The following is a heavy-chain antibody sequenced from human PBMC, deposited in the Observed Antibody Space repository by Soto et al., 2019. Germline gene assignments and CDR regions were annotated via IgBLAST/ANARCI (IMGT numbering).Heavy chain of an antibody. CDR1: GGTFSSST. Sequence: QVQLVQSGAEVKKPGSSVKVSCKDSGGTFSSSTFVWVRQAPGQGVEWMGRIIPILGIVNYAQKFQGRVTITADISTSTAYMELSSLRSDDTAVYYCARGKDCSTASCYSPIRFDPRGQGTLVTVSS. CDR2: IIPILGIV. CDR3: ARGKDCSTASCYSPIRFDP. D-gene: IGHD2-2*01. V-gene: IGHV1-69*02. J-gene: IGHJ5*02.